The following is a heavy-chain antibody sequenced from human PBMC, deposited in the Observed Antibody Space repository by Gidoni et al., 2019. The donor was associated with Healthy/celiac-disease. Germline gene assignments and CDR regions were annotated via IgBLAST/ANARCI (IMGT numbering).Heavy chain of an antibody. CDR3: ARDRRRVAGNNWFDP. CDR1: GFTFSSYS. J-gene: IGHJ5*02. CDR2: ISSSSSYI. Sequence: EVQLVESGGGLVKPGGSLRLSCAASGFTFSSYSMNWVRQAPGKGLEWVSSISSSSSYIYYADSVKGRFTISSDNAKNSLYLQMNSLRAEDTAVYYCARDRRRVAGNNWFDPWGQGTLVTVSS. D-gene: IGHD6-19*01. V-gene: IGHV3-21*01.